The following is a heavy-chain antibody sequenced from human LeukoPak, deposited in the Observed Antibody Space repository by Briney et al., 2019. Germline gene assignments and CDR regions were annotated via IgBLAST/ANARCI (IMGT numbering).Heavy chain of an antibody. D-gene: IGHD3-16*01. Sequence: PRRSLRLSCAASGFTFDDYAMHWVRQAPGKGLEWVSGISWNSGSIGYADSVKGRFTISRDNSKNTLYLQMNSLRAEDTAVYYCAKDPRTYTLRGSSCQHWGQGTLVTVSS. CDR1: GFTFDDYA. CDR3: AKDPRTYTLRGSSCQH. V-gene: IGHV3-9*01. J-gene: IGHJ1*01. CDR2: ISWNSGSI.